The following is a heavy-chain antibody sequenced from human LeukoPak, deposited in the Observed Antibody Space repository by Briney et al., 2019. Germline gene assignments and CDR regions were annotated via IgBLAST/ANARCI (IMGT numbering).Heavy chain of an antibody. CDR2: ISGSGDST. CDR3: AGQRRYCSGGSCYPYDY. V-gene: IGHV3-23*01. J-gene: IGHJ4*02. Sequence: GGSLRLSCVASGFTFINYAMTWVRQAPGKGLEWVSAISGSGDSTFNADSVKGRFTISRDNSKNTLYLQMNSLRAEDTAVYYCAGQRRYCSGGSCYPYDYWGQGTLVTVSS. CDR1: GFTFINYA. D-gene: IGHD2-15*01.